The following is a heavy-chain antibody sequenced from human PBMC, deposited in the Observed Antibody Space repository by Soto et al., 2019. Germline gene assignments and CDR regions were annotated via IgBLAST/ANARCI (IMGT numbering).Heavy chain of an antibody. J-gene: IGHJ6*02. V-gene: IGHV3-30*18. CDR1: GFTFSTYG. CDR2: ISYDGSNR. Sequence: PGGSLRLSCAASGFTFSTYGMHWVRQAPGKGLEWVALISYDGSNRNSADSVQGRFTISRDNSKNTLYLQLNSLRVEDTAVYYCAKDEVRTPSLYATDVWGQGTTVTV. CDR3: AKDEVRTPSLYATDV.